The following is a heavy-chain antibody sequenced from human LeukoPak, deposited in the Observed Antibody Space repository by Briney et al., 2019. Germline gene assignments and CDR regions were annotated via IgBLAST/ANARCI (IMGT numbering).Heavy chain of an antibody. Sequence: TGGSLRLSCAASGFTFSSYSMNWVRQAPGKGLEWVSYISSSSSTIYYADSVKGRFTISRDNAKNSLYLQMNSLRAEDMAVYYCVYSYGYNYYYGMDVWGQGTTVTVSS. CDR3: VYSYGYNYYYGMDV. CDR2: ISSSSSTI. CDR1: GFTFSSYS. D-gene: IGHD5-18*01. J-gene: IGHJ6*02. V-gene: IGHV3-48*04.